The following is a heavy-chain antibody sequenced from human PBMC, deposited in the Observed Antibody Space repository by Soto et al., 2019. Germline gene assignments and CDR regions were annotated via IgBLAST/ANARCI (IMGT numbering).Heavy chain of an antibody. CDR1: GGSISGYY. CDR3: ARQRRDFDY. CDR2: IYSSGST. J-gene: IGHJ4*02. Sequence: QVQLQESGPGLVKPSETLSLTCTVSGGSISGYYWSWIRQPPGKGLQWIGYIYSSGSTNYNPSLKSRVTLSVDTSKNQFSLNLSSVPAADTAVYYCARQRRDFDYWGQGSLVTVSS. V-gene: IGHV4-59*08.